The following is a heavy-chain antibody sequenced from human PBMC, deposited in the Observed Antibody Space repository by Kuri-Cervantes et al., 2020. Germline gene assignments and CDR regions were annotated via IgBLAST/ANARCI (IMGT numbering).Heavy chain of an antibody. CDR3: AKSALGAFDI. CDR2: ISGSGGST. CDR1: GFTFSSHD. D-gene: IGHD3-16*01. Sequence: GESLKISCAASGFTFSSHDMHWVRQATGKGLEWVSAISGSGGSTYYADSVKGRFTISRDNSKNTLYLQMNSLRAEDTAVYYCAKSALGAFDIWGQGTMVTVSS. V-gene: IGHV3-23*01. J-gene: IGHJ3*02.